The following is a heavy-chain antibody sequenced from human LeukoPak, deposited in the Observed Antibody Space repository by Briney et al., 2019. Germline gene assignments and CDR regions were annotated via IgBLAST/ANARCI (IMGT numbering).Heavy chain of an antibody. J-gene: IGHJ3*01. D-gene: IGHD2-8*02. V-gene: IGHV4-34*01. CDR3: ARKGWVVLRAFDV. CDR2: INQSGST. Sequence: SETLSLTCAVYGGSFSGYYWNWIRQPPGRGLEWIGEINQSGSTNYNPSLKSRVTISLDTSKNQFSLRRNSVTAADTAVYYCARKGWVVLRAFDVWGRGTMVTVSS. CDR1: GGSFSGYY.